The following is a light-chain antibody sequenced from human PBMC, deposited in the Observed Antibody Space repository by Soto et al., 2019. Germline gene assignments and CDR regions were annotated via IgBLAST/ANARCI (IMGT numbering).Light chain of an antibody. Sequence: EIVLTQSPATLSLSPCERATLSFRASQSVSSYLAWYQQKPGQAPRLLIYAASRRATGIPDRFSGSGSGTDFTLTISRLEPEDFAVYYCQQYGSSPWTFGQGTKVDIK. J-gene: IGKJ1*01. CDR2: AAS. CDR1: QSVSSY. V-gene: IGKV3-20*01. CDR3: QQYGSSPWT.